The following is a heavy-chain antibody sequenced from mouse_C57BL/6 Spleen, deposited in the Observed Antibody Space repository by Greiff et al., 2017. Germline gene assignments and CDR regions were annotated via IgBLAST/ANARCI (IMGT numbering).Heavy chain of an antibody. CDR3: ARQNWVYFDY. D-gene: IGHD4-1*01. J-gene: IGHJ2*01. CDR1: GFTFTDYY. CDR2: IRNTANGYTT. Sequence: EVKLVESGGGLVQPGGSLSLSCAASGFTFTDYYMSWVRQPPGKALEWLGFIRNTANGYTTEYSASVKGRFTISRDNSQSILYLQMNALRAEDSATYYCARQNWVYFDYWGQGTTLTVSS. V-gene: IGHV7-3*01.